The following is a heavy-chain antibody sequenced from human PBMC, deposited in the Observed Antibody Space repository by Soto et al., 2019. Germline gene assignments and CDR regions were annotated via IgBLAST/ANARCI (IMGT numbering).Heavy chain of an antibody. CDR3: AKGSRSGSYYYYGMDV. J-gene: IGHJ6*02. CDR2: ISYDGSNK. CDR1: GFTFSSYG. V-gene: IGHV3-30*18. Sequence: GGSLRLSCAASGFTFSSYGMHWVRQAPGKGLEWVAVISYDGSNKYYADSVKGRFTISRDNSKNTLYLQMNSLRAEDTAVYYCAKGSRSGSYYYYGMDVWGQGTPVTVSS. D-gene: IGHD1-26*01.